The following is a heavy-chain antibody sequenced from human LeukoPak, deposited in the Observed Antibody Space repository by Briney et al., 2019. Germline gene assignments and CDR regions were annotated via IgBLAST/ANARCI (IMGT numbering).Heavy chain of an antibody. CDR3: ARELPRIGGQTDASDI. V-gene: IGHV3-74*01. D-gene: IGHD3-16*01. CDR2: FKNDGSST. Sequence: GGSLRLSCAVSGFTSGGDWMHWVRQAPGKGLVWVSRFKNDGSSTSYADSVKGRFTISRDNAKNTLYLQMNSLRAEDTAVYYCARELPRIGGQTDASDIWGQGTMVTVS. J-gene: IGHJ3*02. CDR1: GFTSGGDW.